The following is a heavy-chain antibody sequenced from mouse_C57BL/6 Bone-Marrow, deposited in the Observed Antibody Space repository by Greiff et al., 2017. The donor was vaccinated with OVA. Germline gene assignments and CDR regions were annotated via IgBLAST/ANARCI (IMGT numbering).Heavy chain of an antibody. Sequence: DVKLVESGGDLVKPGGSLKLSCAASGFTFSSYGMSWVRQTPDKRLEWVATISSGGSYAYYPDSVKGRFTISRDNAKNTLYLQMSSLKSEDTAMYYCARHYSNYEYFDVWGTGTTVTVSS. J-gene: IGHJ1*03. V-gene: IGHV5-6*02. D-gene: IGHD2-5*01. CDR2: ISSGGSYA. CDR3: ARHYSNYEYFDV. CDR1: GFTFSSYG.